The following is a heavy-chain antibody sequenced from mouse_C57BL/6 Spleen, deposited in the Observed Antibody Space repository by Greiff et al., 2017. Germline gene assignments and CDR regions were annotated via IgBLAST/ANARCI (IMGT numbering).Heavy chain of an antibody. Sequence: QVQLQQPGAELVKPGASVKLSCKASGYTFTSYWMQWVKQRPGQGLEWIGEIDPSDSYTNYNQKFKGKATLTVDTSSRTAYMQLSSLTSEDSAVYYCARGGIYYYGSSSLYAMDYWGQGTSVTVS. D-gene: IGHD1-1*01. V-gene: IGHV1-50*01. CDR3: ARGGIYYYGSSSLYAMDY. CDR1: GYTFTSYW. J-gene: IGHJ4*01. CDR2: IDPSDSYT.